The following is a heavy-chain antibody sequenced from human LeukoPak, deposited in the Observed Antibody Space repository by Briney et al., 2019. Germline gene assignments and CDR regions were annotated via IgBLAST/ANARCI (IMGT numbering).Heavy chain of an antibody. Sequence: GGSLRLSCTASGFTFCHFWMSWVPHTPGKGREWVANINQDGSDTCYVDCVEGRFTISKDNTENSLYLQMSSLRAEDMAVYYCVRADWGSVDYWGQGTPVTVSS. CDR2: INQDGSDT. CDR1: GFTFCHFW. V-gene: IGHV3-7*01. J-gene: IGHJ4*02. D-gene: IGHD7-27*01. CDR3: VRADWGSVDY.